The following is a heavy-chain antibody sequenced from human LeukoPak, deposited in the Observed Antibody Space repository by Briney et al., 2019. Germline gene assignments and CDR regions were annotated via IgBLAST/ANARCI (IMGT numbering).Heavy chain of an antibody. CDR3: TRPPLGYYYDSSGYYYNDY. D-gene: IGHD3-22*01. CDR2: IYSGGST. J-gene: IGHJ4*02. CDR1: GFTVSSNY. V-gene: IGHV3-53*01. Sequence: GGSLRLSCAASGFTVSSNYMSWVRQAPGKGLEWVSVIYSGGSTYYADSVKGRFTISRDNSKNTLYLQMNSLKTEDTAVYYCTRPPLGYYYDSSGYYYNDYWGQGTLVTVSS.